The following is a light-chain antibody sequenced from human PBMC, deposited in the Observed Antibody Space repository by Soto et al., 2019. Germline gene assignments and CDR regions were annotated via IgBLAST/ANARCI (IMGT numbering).Light chain of an antibody. Sequence: QSVLTQPPSASGTPGPRVTISCSGSSSNIGSNTVTWYQQLPGPAPKLLIYSNNQRPSGVPDRFSGSKSCASASLAIRGLQSEDEADYYCAAWDDSVNGVVFGGGTKLTVL. CDR2: SNN. V-gene: IGLV1-44*01. CDR3: AAWDDSVNGVV. CDR1: SSNIGSNT. J-gene: IGLJ2*01.